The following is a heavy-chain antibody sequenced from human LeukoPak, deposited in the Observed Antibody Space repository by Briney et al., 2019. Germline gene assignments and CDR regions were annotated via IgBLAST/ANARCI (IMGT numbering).Heavy chain of an antibody. CDR3: AKARGTDYGDYVIFDY. J-gene: IGHJ4*02. V-gene: IGHV3-23*01. CDR1: GFTFSSYG. Sequence: GGTLRLSCAASGFTFSSYGMSWVRQAPGKGLEWVSGISGGGGRTYYADSVKGRFTISRDNSKNTLYLQMNSLRAEDTAVYYCAKARGTDYGDYVIFDYWGQGTLVAVSS. D-gene: IGHD4-17*01. CDR2: ISGGGGRT.